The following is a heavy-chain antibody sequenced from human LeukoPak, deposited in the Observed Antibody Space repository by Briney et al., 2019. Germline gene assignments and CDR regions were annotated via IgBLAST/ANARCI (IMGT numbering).Heavy chain of an antibody. CDR2: IYHSGST. J-gene: IGHJ4*02. D-gene: IGHD6-19*01. CDR1: GFTFSSYA. V-gene: IGHV4-4*02. CDR3: ATAVAGHGPYYFDY. Sequence: GSLRLSCAASGFTFSSYAMHWVRQPPGKGLEWIGEIYHSGSTNYNPSLKSRVTISVDKSKNQFSLKLSSVTAADTAVYYCATAVAGHGPYYFDYWGQGTLVTVSS.